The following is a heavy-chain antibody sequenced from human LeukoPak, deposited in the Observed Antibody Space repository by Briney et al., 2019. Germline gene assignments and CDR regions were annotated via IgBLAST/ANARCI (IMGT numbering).Heavy chain of an antibody. Sequence: SETLSLTCTVSGGSIGTYSWSWTRQPPGKGLEWIGYIYYSGTTNYIPSLKSRVTISVDTYKNQFSLKLSSVTSADTAVYYCASGVYIAAAQYAYWGQGTLVTVSS. CDR2: IYYSGTT. J-gene: IGHJ4*02. CDR1: GGSIGTYS. V-gene: IGHV4-59*01. CDR3: ASGVYIAAAQYAY. D-gene: IGHD6-13*01.